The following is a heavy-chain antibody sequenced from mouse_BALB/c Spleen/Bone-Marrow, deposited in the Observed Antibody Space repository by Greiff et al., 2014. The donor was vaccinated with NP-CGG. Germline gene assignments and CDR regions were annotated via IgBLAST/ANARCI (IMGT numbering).Heavy chain of an antibody. CDR3: ARVGLRLPDDFDY. V-gene: IGHV1S127*01. CDR2: IDPSDSET. CDR1: GYSFTSYW. Sequence: QVQLQQSGPQVVRPGASVKISCKASGYSFTSYWMHWVKQRPGQGLEWIGMIDPSDSETRLNQKFKDKATLTVDKSSSTAYMQPSSPTAEDSAVYYGARVGLRLPDDFDYWGQGTTLTVSS. D-gene: IGHD1-2*01. J-gene: IGHJ2*01.